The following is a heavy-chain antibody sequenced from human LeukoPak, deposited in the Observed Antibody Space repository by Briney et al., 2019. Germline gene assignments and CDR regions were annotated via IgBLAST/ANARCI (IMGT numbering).Heavy chain of an antibody. D-gene: IGHD3-3*01. Sequence: SVKVSCKASGGTFSSYAISWVRQAPGQGLEWMGGIIPIFGTANYAQKFQGRVTITADESTSTAYMELSSLRSEDTAVYYCARDSDSVVIILDYYYYYGMDVWGQGTTVTVPS. CDR3: ARDSDSVVIILDYYYYYGMDV. J-gene: IGHJ6*02. V-gene: IGHV1-69*13. CDR1: GGTFSSYA. CDR2: IIPIFGTA.